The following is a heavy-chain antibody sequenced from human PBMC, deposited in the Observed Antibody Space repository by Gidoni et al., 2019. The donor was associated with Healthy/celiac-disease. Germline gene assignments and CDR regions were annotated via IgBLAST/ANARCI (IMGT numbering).Heavy chain of an antibody. CDR2: INPSGGST. CDR3: ARDSRSGKVGATRAYYFDY. V-gene: IGHV1-46*01. Sequence: QVQLVQSGAEVKKPGASVKVSCKASGYTFTSYYMHWVRQAPGQGLEWMGIINPSGGSTSYAQKFQGRVTMTRDTSTSTVNMELSSLRSEDTAVYYCARDSRSGKVGATRAYYFDYWGQGTLVTVSS. D-gene: IGHD1-26*01. J-gene: IGHJ4*02. CDR1: GYTFTSYY.